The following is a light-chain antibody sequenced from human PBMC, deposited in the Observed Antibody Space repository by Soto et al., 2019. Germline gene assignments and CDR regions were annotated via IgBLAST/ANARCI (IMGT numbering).Light chain of an antibody. CDR3: QQLYSYRLT. V-gene: IGKV1-9*01. CDR2: AVS. CDR1: QSISSY. Sequence: DIQLTQSPSFLSASVGDRVTITCRASQSISSYFAWYQQKPGKAPKLLIYAVSTLQSGVPSRISGSASGTEFPLSSSSLQPEDFGTDYFQQLYSYRLTFGGGTKVEIK. J-gene: IGKJ4*01.